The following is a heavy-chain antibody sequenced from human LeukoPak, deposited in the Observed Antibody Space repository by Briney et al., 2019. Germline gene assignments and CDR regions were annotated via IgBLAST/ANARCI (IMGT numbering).Heavy chain of an antibody. CDR3: AKEPTGEKSFDS. Sequence: SETLSLTCTVSGASISRSSYYWGWFRQPPGKGLEWIVSIFYSGGPTYYNPSLKSRVTISVDTSMNQFDLKVGFVTAADTAVYYCAKEPTGEKSFDSWGQGTLVTVSP. CDR2: IFYSGGPT. CDR1: GASISRSSYY. D-gene: IGHD7-27*01. J-gene: IGHJ4*02. V-gene: IGHV4-39*06.